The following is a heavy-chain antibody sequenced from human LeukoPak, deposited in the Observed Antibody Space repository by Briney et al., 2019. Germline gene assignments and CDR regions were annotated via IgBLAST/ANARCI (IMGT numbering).Heavy chain of an antibody. V-gene: IGHV3-7*01. Sequence: GGSLRLSCAASGFIFDDYAMHWVRQAPGKGLEWVANIKQDGSEKYYVDSVKGRFTISRDNAKNSLYLQMNSLRAEDTAVYYCARASAAGFLYYYYYYMDVWGKGTTVTVSS. J-gene: IGHJ6*03. CDR3: ARASAAGFLYYYYYYMDV. CDR1: GFIFDDYA. CDR2: IKQDGSEK. D-gene: IGHD6-19*01.